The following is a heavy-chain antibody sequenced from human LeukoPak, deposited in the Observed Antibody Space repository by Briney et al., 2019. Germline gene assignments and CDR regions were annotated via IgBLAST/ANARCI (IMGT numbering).Heavy chain of an antibody. J-gene: IGHJ4*02. V-gene: IGHV4-34*01. CDR1: GGSISSYY. CDR3: ARHRYCSGGSCHLDY. Sequence: SETLSLTCTVSGGSISSYYWSWIRQPPGKGLEWIGEINHSGSTNYNPSLKSRVTISVDTSKNQFSLKLSSVTAADTAVYYCARHRYCSGGSCHLDYWGQGTLVTVSS. CDR2: INHSGST. D-gene: IGHD2-15*01.